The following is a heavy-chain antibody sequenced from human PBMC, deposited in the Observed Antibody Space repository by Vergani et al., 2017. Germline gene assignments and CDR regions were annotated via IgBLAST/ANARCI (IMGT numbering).Heavy chain of an antibody. CDR1: GFTFTNFA. CDR2: ISGSGGFT. CDR3: ARFVVTSPPSEWLLYYDYFDY. Sequence: EVQLLESGGNLVQPGGSLRLSCAASGFTFTNFAMTWVRQAPGEGLEWVSGISGSGGFTYYADSVKGRFTISRDNAKNSLYLQMNSLRAEDTAVYYCARFVVTSPPSEWLLYYDYFDYWGQGTLVTVSS. J-gene: IGHJ4*02. V-gene: IGHV3-23*01. D-gene: IGHD3-3*01.